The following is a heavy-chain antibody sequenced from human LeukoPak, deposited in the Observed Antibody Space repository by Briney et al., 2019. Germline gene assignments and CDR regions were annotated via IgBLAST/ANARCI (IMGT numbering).Heavy chain of an antibody. Sequence: SETLSLTCTVSGGSISSNSYYWGWIRQPPGKGLEWIGSIYHSGSTYYNPSLKSRVTISVDTSKNQFSLKLSSVTAADTAVYYCARVGIEKMARRLDYWGQGTLVTVSS. CDR2: IYHSGST. CDR3: ARVGIEKMARRLDY. CDR1: GGSISSNSYY. D-gene: IGHD5-24*01. J-gene: IGHJ4*02. V-gene: IGHV4-39*07.